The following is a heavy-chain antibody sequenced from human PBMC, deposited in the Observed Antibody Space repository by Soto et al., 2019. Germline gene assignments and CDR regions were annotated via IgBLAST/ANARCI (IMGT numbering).Heavy chain of an antibody. V-gene: IGHV3-21*01. CDR1: GFTFRSYS. D-gene: IGHD3-9*01. CDR2: ISSSSTSI. Sequence: GGSLRLSCAASGFTFRSYSMNWVRQAPGKGLEWVSSISSSSTSIYYAASVKGRFTISRDNAKNSLYLQMNSLRAEDTAVYYCARDQDILTSFDYWGQGTLVTVSS. J-gene: IGHJ4*02. CDR3: ARDQDILTSFDY.